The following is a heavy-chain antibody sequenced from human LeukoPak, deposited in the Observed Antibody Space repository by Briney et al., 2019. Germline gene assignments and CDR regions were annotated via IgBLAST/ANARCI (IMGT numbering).Heavy chain of an antibody. CDR1: GFTFSSYG. V-gene: IGHV3-30*02. D-gene: IGHD3-9*01. CDR3: AKDLMVDILTGYQSPFDY. CDR2: IRYDGSNK. J-gene: IGHJ4*02. Sequence: GGSLRLSCAASGFTFSSYGMHWVRQAPGKGLEWVAFIRYDGSNKYYADSVKGRFTISRDNSKNTLYLQMNSLRAEDTAVYYCAKDLMVDILTGYQSPFDYWGQGTLVTVSS.